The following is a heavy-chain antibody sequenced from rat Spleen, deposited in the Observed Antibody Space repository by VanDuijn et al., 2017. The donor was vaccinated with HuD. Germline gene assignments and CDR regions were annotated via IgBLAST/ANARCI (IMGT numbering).Heavy chain of an antibody. V-gene: IGHV2-43*01. CDR1: GFSLTNYH. CDR2: IWTGGTT. CDR3: TREGHTMDRATYWFAY. Sequence: QVQLKESGPGLVQPSQTLSLTCTVSGFSLTNYHVGWVRQSPGKGLEWMGVIWTGGTTAYHSSFNSRLSVSRDISKSQVFLKIYSLQTEDTAIYFCTREGHTMDRATYWFAYWGQGTLVTVSS. D-gene: IGHD1-9*01. J-gene: IGHJ3*01.